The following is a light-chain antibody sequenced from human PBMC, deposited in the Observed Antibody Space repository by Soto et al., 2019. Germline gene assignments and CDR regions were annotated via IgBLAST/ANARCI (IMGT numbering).Light chain of an antibody. Sequence: EIVVTQSPATLAVAPGERVTLSCRASQSVSSSLAWYQQRPGQAPRLLIYDTSTRAAGISARFSGSGSGTEFTLTISSLQSEDFAVYYCQQYNNWPPWTFGQGTKVEIK. V-gene: IGKV3-15*01. J-gene: IGKJ1*01. CDR2: DTS. CDR1: QSVSSS. CDR3: QQYNNWPPWT.